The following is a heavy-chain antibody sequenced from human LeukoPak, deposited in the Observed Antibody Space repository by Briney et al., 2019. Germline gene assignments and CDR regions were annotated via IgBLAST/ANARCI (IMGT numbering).Heavy chain of an antibody. D-gene: IGHD1-26*01. J-gene: IGHJ4*02. V-gene: IGHV1-2*02. CDR1: GYTFTGYY. Sequence: GASVKVSCKASGYTFTGYYMHWVRQAPGQGLEWMGWINPNSGGTNYAQKFQGRVTMTRDTSISTAYMELSRLRSDDTAVCYCAREGGGSYSYFDYWGQGTLVTVSS. CDR2: INPNSGGT. CDR3: AREGGGSYSYFDY.